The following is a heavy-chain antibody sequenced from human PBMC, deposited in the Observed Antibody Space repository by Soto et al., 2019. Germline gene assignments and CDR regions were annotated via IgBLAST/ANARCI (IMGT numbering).Heavy chain of an antibody. J-gene: IGHJ4*02. D-gene: IGHD3-10*01. CDR3: VHAIKGSGSYYKGYFFDS. CDR2: IYWDGDK. CDR1: GFTLNTSGVR. V-gene: IGHV2-5*02. Sequence: QITLEESGPTLLKPTQTLTLICTFSGFTLNTSGVRVDWIRQPPGKALEWLALIYWDGDKRYSPSLKSRLTITKDTSNTQVVLSLTNMDPADTATYYCVHAIKGSGSYYKGYFFDSRGQGTLVTVSS.